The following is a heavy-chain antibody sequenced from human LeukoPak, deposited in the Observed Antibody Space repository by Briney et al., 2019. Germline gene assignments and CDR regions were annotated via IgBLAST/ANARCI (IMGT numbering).Heavy chain of an antibody. CDR3: ASSRLGYCSGGSCRPFDH. V-gene: IGHV1-3*01. J-gene: IGHJ4*02. CDR2: INAGNGNT. D-gene: IGHD2-15*01. CDR1: GYTFTSYA. Sequence: ASVKVSCKASGYTFTSYAVHWVRQAPGQRLEWMGWINAGNGNTKYSQKFQGRVTITRDTSASTAYMELSSLRSEDTAVYYCASSRLGYCSGGSCRPFDHWGQGTLVTVSS.